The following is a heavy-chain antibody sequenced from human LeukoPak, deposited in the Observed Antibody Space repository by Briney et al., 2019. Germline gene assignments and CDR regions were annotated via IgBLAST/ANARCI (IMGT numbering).Heavy chain of an antibody. CDR3: AKDGYCSGGSCLGYYYYYYYMDV. D-gene: IGHD2-15*01. CDR1: GYTFTSYD. Sequence: ASVKVSCKASGYTFTSYDINWVRQATGQGLEWMGWMNPNSGNTGYAQKFQGRVTITRNTSISTAYMELSSLRSEDTAVYYCAKDGYCSGGSCLGYYYYYYYMDVWGKGTTVTVSS. V-gene: IGHV1-8*03. CDR2: MNPNSGNT. J-gene: IGHJ6*03.